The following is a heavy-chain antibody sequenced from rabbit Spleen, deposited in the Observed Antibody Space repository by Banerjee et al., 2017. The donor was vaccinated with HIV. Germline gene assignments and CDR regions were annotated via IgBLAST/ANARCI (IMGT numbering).Heavy chain of an antibody. CDR1: GFSFSSNSY. Sequence: QEQLVESGGGLVQPEGSLTLTCTASGFSFSSNSYMCWVRQAPGKGLEWLGCIYSDTSGSTWYATWAKGRFTISKTSSTTVTLQMTSLTAADTATYFCARDLVAVIGWNFNLWGQGTLVTVS. J-gene: IGHJ4*01. CDR3: ARDLVAVIGWNFNL. CDR2: IYSDTSGST. D-gene: IGHD1-1*01. V-gene: IGHV1S45*01.